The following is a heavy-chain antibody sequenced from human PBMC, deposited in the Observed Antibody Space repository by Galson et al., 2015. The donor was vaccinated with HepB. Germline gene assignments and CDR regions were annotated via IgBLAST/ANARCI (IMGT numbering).Heavy chain of an antibody. D-gene: IGHD2-2*02. Sequence: SVKVSCKASGYTFSRYTIHWIRQAPGQRLEWMGWINAEHGNLKYSEKFQGRITFTRDTSASTAYLELSSLKFDDTPIYYCARVVVPAAIRGAFDYWGQGALVTGSS. CDR1: GYTFSRYT. V-gene: IGHV1-3*01. CDR3: ARVVVPAAIRGAFDY. J-gene: IGHJ4*02. CDR2: INAEHGNL.